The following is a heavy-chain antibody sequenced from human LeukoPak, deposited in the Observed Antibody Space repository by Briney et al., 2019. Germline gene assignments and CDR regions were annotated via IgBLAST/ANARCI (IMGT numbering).Heavy chain of an antibody. J-gene: IGHJ6*03. CDR1: GYSFTSYW. D-gene: IGHD1-1*01. CDR2: IYPGDSDT. CDR3: VRLSGYDYYYYYYMDV. V-gene: IGHV5-51*01. Sequence: GESLQISCKGSGYSFTSYWIGWVRQMPRKGLEWRGIIYPGDSDTRYSPSFQGQVTISADKSISTAYLQWSSLKASDTAMYYCVRLSGYDYYYYYYMDVWGKGTTVTVSS.